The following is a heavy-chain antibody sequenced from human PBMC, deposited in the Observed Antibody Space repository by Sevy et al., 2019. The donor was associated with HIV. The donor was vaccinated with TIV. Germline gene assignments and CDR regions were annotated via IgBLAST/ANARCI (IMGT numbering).Heavy chain of an antibody. V-gene: IGHV3-53*01. CDR1: AFTVSSNY. J-gene: IGHJ4*02. CDR2: IYSGGST. D-gene: IGHD6-19*01. CDR3: ASIGSGRSVAGTVVDY. Sequence: GGSLRLSCAASAFTVSSNYMSWVRQAPGKGLEWVSVIYSGGSTYYADSVKGRFTISRDNSKNTLYLQMNSLRAEDTAVYYCASIGSGRSVAGTVVDYWGQGTLVTVSS.